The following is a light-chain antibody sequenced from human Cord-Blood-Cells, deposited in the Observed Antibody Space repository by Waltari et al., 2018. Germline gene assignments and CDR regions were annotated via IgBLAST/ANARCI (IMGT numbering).Light chain of an antibody. J-gene: IGLJ1*01. CDR1: SSDVGGYNY. CDR2: DVS. CDR3: SSYTSSSTLV. V-gene: IGLV2-14*03. Sequence: QSALTQPASVSGSPGQSITISCPGTSSDVGGYNYVSWYQQHPGKAPKLMIYDVSNRPSGVSNRFSGSKSGNTASLTISGLKAEDEADYYCSSYTSSSTLVFGTGTKVTVL.